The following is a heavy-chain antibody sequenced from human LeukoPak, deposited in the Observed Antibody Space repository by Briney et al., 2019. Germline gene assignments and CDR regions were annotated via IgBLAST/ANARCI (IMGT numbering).Heavy chain of an antibody. CDR3: ARGSYDSWSGYYTHRYYFDY. V-gene: IGHV4-61*01. Sequence: SETLSLTCTVSGGSVSSGSYYWSWIRQPPGKGLEWIGYIYYSGSTNYDPSLKSRVTISVDTSKNQFSLKLSSVTAADTAVYYCARGSYDSWSGYYTHRYYFDYWGQGTLVTVSS. D-gene: IGHD3-3*01. J-gene: IGHJ4*02. CDR2: IYYSGST. CDR1: GGSVSSGSYY.